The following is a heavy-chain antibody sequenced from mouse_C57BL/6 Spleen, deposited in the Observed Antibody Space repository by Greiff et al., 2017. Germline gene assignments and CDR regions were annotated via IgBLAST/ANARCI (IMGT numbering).Heavy chain of an antibody. CDR1: GYSFTGYY. Sequence: VHVKQSGPELVKPGASVKISCKASGYSFTGYYMNWVKQSPEKSLEWIGEINPSTGGTTYNQKFKAKATLTVDKSSSTAYMQLKSLTSEDSAVYYCARRGDGYDYYAMDYWGQGTSVTVSS. CDR3: ARRGDGYDYYAMDY. CDR2: INPSTGGT. D-gene: IGHD2-2*01. J-gene: IGHJ4*01. V-gene: IGHV1-42*01.